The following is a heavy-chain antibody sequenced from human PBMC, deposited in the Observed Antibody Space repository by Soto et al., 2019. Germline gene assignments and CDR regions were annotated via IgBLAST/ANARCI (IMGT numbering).Heavy chain of an antibody. Sequence: SVKVSCKASGDTFKNCVISWVRQAPGQGLEWMGGIIPLFGTTDFAQRFQGRLTITTDESTTTAYMELSRLRSDDTAVYYCARDECGGDCYSRGRNWFDPWGQGTLVTVPS. CDR2: IIPLFGTT. CDR3: ARDECGGDCYSRGRNWFDP. J-gene: IGHJ5*02. D-gene: IGHD2-21*02. CDR1: GDTFKNCV. V-gene: IGHV1-69*05.